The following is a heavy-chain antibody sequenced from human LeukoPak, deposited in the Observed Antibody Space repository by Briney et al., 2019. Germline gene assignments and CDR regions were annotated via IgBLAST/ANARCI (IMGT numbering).Heavy chain of an antibody. CDR3: ARTGGRDGYGFDY. V-gene: IGHV3-33*01. Sequence: GGSLRLSCAASGFTFSSHGMHWVRQTPGKGLEWVAAVRYVGSNKYYADSVKGRLTISRDNSKNMLYLQMTSLRAEDTAVYYCARTGGRDGYGFDYWGQGTLVTVSP. D-gene: IGHD5-24*01. J-gene: IGHJ4*02. CDR2: VRYVGSNK. CDR1: GFTFSSHG.